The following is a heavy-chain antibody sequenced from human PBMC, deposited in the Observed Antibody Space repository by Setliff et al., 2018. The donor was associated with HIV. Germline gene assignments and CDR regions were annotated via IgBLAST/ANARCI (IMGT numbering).Heavy chain of an antibody. CDR2: INSDGSST. CDR1: GFTFSSYW. D-gene: IGHD3-22*01. Sequence: GGSLRLSCAASGFTFSSYWMHWVRQAPGKGLVWVSRINSDGSSTNYADSVKGRFTLSRDTSKNTLSLQMNSLRPEDTAVFYCARVRLYSSALDYWGQGTLVTVSS. V-gene: IGHV3-74*01. CDR3: ARVRLYSSALDY. J-gene: IGHJ4*02.